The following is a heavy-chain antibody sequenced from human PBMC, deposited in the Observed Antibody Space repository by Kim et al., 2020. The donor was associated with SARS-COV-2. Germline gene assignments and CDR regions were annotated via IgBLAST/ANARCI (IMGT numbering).Heavy chain of an antibody. D-gene: IGHD3-10*01. V-gene: IGHV1-3*01. CDR3: AREGSGSYNWLDP. J-gene: IGHJ5*02. Sequence: TQTFQDRVTITRDTSATTAYMELSSLTFKDTAVYYCAREGSGSYNWLDPWGQGTLVTVSS.